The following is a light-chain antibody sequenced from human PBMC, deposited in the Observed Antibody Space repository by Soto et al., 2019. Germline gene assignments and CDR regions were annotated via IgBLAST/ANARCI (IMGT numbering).Light chain of an antibody. CDR3: QQYDTYPYT. CDR2: KAS. CDR1: QSISDW. J-gene: IGKJ2*01. V-gene: IGKV1-5*03. Sequence: DIQMTQSPSTLSASVGDRVTITCRASQSISDWLAWYQQTPGKAPKLLIYKASRLQSGVPSRFSGSRSGTEFSLTISSLQPDDFATFYCQQYDTYPYTFGQGTKLEIK.